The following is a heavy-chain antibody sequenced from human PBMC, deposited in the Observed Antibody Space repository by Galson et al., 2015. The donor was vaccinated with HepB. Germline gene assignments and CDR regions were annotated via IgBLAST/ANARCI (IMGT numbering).Heavy chain of an antibody. CDR3: ARDPEGSSGSYFGAFDI. D-gene: IGHD1-26*01. V-gene: IGHV3-33*08. CDR2: IWYDGSNK. J-gene: IGHJ3*02. CDR1: GFTFSSYG. Sequence: SLRLSCAASGFTFSSYGMHWVRQAPGKGLEWVAVIWYDGSNKYYVDSVKGRFTISRDNSKNTLYLQMNSLRAEDTAVYYCARDPEGSSGSYFGAFDIWGQGTMVTVSS.